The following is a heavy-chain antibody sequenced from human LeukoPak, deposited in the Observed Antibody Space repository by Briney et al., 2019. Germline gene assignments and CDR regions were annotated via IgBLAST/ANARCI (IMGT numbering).Heavy chain of an antibody. CDR2: ISGSGGST. J-gene: IGHJ4*02. CDR3: ARDNEGDVDY. D-gene: IGHD3-16*01. Sequence: GGSLRLSCAASGFTFSSYAMSWVRQAPGKGLEWVSAISGSGGSTYYADSVKGRFTISRDNAKNSLYLQMNSLRAEDTAVYYCARDNEGDVDYWGQGTLVTVSS. V-gene: IGHV3-23*01. CDR1: GFTFSSYA.